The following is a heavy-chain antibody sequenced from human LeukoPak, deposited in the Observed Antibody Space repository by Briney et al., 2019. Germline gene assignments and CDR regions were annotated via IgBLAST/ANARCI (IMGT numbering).Heavy chain of an antibody. V-gene: IGHV3-7*01. D-gene: IGHD2-8*01. Sequence: GGSLRLSCAASTFTSSGHWMSWVRQAPGKGLEWVANIKEDGSEKYYLDSVKGRFTISRDNAKNSLYLQINSLRVEDTAVYYCARNSFAELMLLGSAYGMDVWGQGTTVIVSS. CDR2: IKEDGSEK. J-gene: IGHJ6*02. CDR1: TFTSSGHW. CDR3: ARNSFAELMLLGSAYGMDV.